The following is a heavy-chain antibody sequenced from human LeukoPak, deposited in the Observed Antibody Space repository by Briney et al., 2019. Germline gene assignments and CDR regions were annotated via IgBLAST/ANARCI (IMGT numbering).Heavy chain of an antibody. CDR3: ARPYDTRGYFPDY. J-gene: IGHJ4*02. CDR1: GFTFSSYA. D-gene: IGHD3-22*01. CDR2: ISGSGGST. Sequence: GGSLRLSCAASGFTFSSYAMSWVRQAPGKGLEWVSAISGSGGSTYYADSVKGRFTISRDNAKNSLYLQMNSLGAEDTAVYYCARPYDTRGYFPDYWGQGTLVTVSS. V-gene: IGHV3-23*01.